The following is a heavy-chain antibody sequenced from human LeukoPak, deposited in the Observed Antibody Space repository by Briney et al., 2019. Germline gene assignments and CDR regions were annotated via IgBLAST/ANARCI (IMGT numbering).Heavy chain of an antibody. D-gene: IGHD2-2*01. J-gene: IGHJ5*02. CDR1: GFTFSTYT. V-gene: IGHV3-48*02. CDR2: IGTSRSTI. CDR3: ARRLTQYDCFDP. Sequence: GGSLRLSCAASGFTFSTYTMNWVRQAPGKGLEWVSYIGTSRSTIYYADSVKGRFTISRDNAENSLYLQMNSLRDEDTAVYYCARRLTQYDCFDPWGQGILVTVSS.